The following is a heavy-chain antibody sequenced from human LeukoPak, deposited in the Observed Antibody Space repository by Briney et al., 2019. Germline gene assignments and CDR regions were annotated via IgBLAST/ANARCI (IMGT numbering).Heavy chain of an antibody. CDR3: AGSPMVRGVIIMDY. D-gene: IGHD3-10*01. CDR1: GFTFSSYE. J-gene: IGHJ4*02. Sequence: GGSLRLSCAASGFTFSSYEMNWVRQAPGKGLEWVSYISSSGSTIYYADSVKGRFTISRDNAKNSLYLQMNSLRAEDTAVYYCAGSPMVRGVIIMDYWGQGTLVTVSS. CDR2: ISSSGSTI. V-gene: IGHV3-48*03.